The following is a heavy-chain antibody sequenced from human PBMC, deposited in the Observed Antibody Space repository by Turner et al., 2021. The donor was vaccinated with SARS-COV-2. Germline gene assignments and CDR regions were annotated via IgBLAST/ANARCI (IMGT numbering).Heavy chain of an antibody. J-gene: IGHJ6*02. D-gene: IGHD6-19*01. CDR3: ATGVAVAGIPSDYYYYYGMDV. V-gene: IGHV1-24*01. Sequence: QVQLVQPGAEVKTPGAAVKVSCKVSGSTLTALSMHWVRQAPGKGLEWMGGVDPEDGETSDAQKFQGRVTMTEDTSTDTAYMELSSLRSEDTAVYYCATGVAVAGIPSDYYYYYGMDVWGQGTTVTVSS. CDR1: GSTLTALS. CDR2: VDPEDGET.